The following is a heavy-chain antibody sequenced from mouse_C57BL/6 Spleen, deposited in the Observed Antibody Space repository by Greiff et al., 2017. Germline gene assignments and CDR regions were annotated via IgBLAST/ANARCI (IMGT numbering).Heavy chain of an antibody. CDR2: ISSGGSYT. CDR3: ARLTTVVARDWYFDV. V-gene: IGHV5-6*01. J-gene: IGHJ1*03. Sequence: EVKLQESGGDLVKPGGSLKLSCAASGFTFSSYGMSWVRQTPDKRLEWVATISSGGSYTYYPDSVKGRFTISRDNAKNTLYLQMSSLKSEDTAMYYCARLTTVVARDWYFDVWGTGTTVTVSS. D-gene: IGHD1-1*01. CDR1: GFTFSSYG.